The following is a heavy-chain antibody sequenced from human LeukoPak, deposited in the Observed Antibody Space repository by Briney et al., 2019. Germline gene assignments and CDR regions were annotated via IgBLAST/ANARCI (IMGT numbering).Heavy chain of an antibody. CDR2: ISGSGGST. J-gene: IGHJ4*02. D-gene: IGHD3-16*01. Sequence: GGSLRPSCAASGFTFSGYAMSWVRQAPGKGLEWVSAISGSGGSTYYADSVKGRFTISRDNSKNTLYLQMNSLRAEDTAVYYWAKDRLSVLGNYFDYWGQGTMVTVSS. V-gene: IGHV3-23*01. CDR1: GFTFSGYA. CDR3: AKDRLSVLGNYFDY.